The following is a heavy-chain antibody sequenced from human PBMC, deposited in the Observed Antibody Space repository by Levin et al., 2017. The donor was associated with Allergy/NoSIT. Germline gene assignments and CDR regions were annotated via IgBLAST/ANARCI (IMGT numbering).Heavy chain of an antibody. D-gene: IGHD6-19*01. J-gene: IGHJ2*01. Sequence: ASVKVSCKASGGTFSSYAISWVRQAPGQGLEWMGGIIPIFGTANYAQKFKGRVTITADESTSTAYMELSSLRSEDTAVYYCAGSYIAVAGTQWYFDLWGRGTLVTVSS. CDR2: IIPIFGTA. CDR3: AGSYIAVAGTQWYFDL. CDR1: GGTFSSYA. V-gene: IGHV1-69*13.